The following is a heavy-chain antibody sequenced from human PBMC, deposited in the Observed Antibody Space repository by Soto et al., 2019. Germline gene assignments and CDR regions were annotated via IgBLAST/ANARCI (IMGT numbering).Heavy chain of an antibody. J-gene: IGHJ6*02. CDR2: VYYSGST. V-gene: IGHV4-59*08. CDR1: GGSIGGSY. Sequence: ETLSLTCTISGGSIGGSYWSWIRQPPGKGLEWIGYVYYSGSTNYNPSLASRVTISADTSKNQFSLKVGSVTAADTAVYYCASSSLYGMDVWGQGTTVTVSS. CDR3: ASSSLYGMDV.